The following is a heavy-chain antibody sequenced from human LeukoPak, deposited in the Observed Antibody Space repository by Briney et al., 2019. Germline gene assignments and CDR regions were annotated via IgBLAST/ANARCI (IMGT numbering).Heavy chain of an antibody. CDR1: GGSISSYY. CDR3: ARFQSRRLSSTERYYYMDV. J-gene: IGHJ6*03. V-gene: IGHV4-4*07. CDR2: IYTSGST. D-gene: IGHD2-2*01. Sequence: SETLSLTCTVSGGSISSYYWSWIRQPAGKGLEWIGRIYTSGSTNYNPSLKSRITISVDTSKNQFSLNLSSVTAADTAVYYCARFQSRRLSSTERYYYMDVWGKGTTVTVSS.